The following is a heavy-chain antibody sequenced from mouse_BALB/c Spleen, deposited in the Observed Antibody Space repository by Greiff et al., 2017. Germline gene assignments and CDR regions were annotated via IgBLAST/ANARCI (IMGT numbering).Heavy chain of an antibody. CDR2: FYPGSGSI. Sequence: VKLQESGAGLVKPGASVKLSCKASGYTFTEYIIHWVKQRSGQGLEWIGWFYPGSGSIKYNEKFKDKATLTADKSSSTVYMELSRLTSEDSAVYFCARHEKLGPWFAYWGQGTLVTVSA. V-gene: IGHV1-62-2*01. CDR3: ARHEKLGPWFAY. D-gene: IGHD4-1*01. CDR1: GYTFTEYI. J-gene: IGHJ3*01.